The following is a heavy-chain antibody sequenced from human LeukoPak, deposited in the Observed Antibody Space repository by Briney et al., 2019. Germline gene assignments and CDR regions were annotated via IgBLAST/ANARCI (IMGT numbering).Heavy chain of an antibody. CDR3: ARVPTVWSSSTLYYFDY. CDR2: MNPNSGNT. D-gene: IGHD6-6*01. CDR1: GYTFTRYD. J-gene: IGHJ4*02. V-gene: IGHV1-8*01. Sequence: ASVKVSCKASGYTFTRYDINWVRQATGRGLEWMGWMNPNSGNTGYAQKFQGRVTMTRNTSISTAYMELSSLRSEDTAVYYCARVPTVWSSSTLYYFDYWGQGTLVTVSS.